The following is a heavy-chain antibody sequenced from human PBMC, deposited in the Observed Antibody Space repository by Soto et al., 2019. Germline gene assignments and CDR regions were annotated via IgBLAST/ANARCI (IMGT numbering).Heavy chain of an antibody. D-gene: IGHD1-1*01. J-gene: IGHJ4*02. CDR1: GFTLSSRS. V-gene: IGHV3-48*02. Sequence: QPGGSLRLSCAASGFTLSSRSMNWVRQAPGKGLEWVAYISGSSTTIYYADSVKGRFTISRDNAKKAVYLQMNSLRDEDTAVYYCARGELDRTIDYWGQGTLVTVSS. CDR3: ARGELDRTIDY. CDR2: ISGSSTTI.